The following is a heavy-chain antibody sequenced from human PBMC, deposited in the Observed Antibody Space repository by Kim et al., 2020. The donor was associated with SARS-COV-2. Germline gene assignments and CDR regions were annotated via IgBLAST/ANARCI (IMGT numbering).Heavy chain of an antibody. CDR1: GFTFSNYA. J-gene: IGHJ3*01. V-gene: IGHV3-23*01. CDR2: INGDGST. CDR3: AKDLIPFNSVYDSFDV. Sequence: GGSLRLSCAASGFTFSNYAMNWVRQAPGKGLEWVSVINGDGSTVYADSVKGRFTFSRDNSKNTLYLQMHSLRAEDTAVYYCAKDLIPFNSVYDSFDVWGPVTTVTVSS. D-gene: IGHD1-20*01.